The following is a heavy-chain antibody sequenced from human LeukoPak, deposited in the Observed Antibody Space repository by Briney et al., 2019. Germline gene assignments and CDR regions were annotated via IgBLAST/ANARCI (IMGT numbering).Heavy chain of an antibody. Sequence: GGSLRLSCAASGFTFSSYAMSWVRQAPGKGLEWVSAISGSGGSTYYADSVKGRFTISRDNSKNTLYLQMNSQRAEDTAVYYCAKAKPYSSSWYWDYWGQGTLVTVSS. CDR3: AKAKPYSSSWYWDY. D-gene: IGHD6-13*01. J-gene: IGHJ4*02. V-gene: IGHV3-23*01. CDR1: GFTFSSYA. CDR2: ISGSGGST.